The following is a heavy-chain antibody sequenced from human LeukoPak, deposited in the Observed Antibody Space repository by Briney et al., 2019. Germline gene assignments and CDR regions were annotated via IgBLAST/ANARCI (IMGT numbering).Heavy chain of an antibody. CDR3: AKSVYGSGSY. CDR2: INGGST. V-gene: IGHV3-23*01. Sequence: GGSLRLSCAASGLTFSNYGVSWVRQAPGKGLERVSSINGGSTYYADSVKGRFTISRDDFKNTLYLQMNSLRAEDTAIYYCAKSVYGSGSYWGQGTLVTVSS. CDR1: GLTFSNYG. D-gene: IGHD3-10*01. J-gene: IGHJ4*02.